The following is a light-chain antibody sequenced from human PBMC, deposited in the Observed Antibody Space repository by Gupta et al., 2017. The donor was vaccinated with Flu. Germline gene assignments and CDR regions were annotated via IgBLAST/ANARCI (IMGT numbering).Light chain of an antibody. CDR2: STS. Sequence: EIVIPQSPATLSVSPGERATLSCRASQSVSGNLAWYQKKAGQAPRLLIYSTSTRVTGIPARFSGRGSGTEFTLTISSLESEDVALYYCQQYKNGPPWTFGQGTKVEIK. CDR1: QSVSGN. J-gene: IGKJ1*01. V-gene: IGKV3D-15*01. CDR3: QQYKNGPPWT.